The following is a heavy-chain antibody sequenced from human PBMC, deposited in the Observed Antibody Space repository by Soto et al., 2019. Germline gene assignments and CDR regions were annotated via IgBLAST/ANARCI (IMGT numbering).Heavy chain of an antibody. V-gene: IGHV4-59*05. D-gene: IGHD6-13*01. CDR1: GGSMSSYY. CDR3: AGHAAAPGTFFAWFDP. J-gene: IGHJ5*02. CDR2: ISYSGGA. Sequence: PSETLSLTCTVSGGSMSSYYWSWIRQPPGKGLEWIGSISYSGGAYYNPSLKSRVTISVDTSKNQFSLKLSSVSAADTTIYYCAGHAAAPGTFFAWFDPWGQGTLVTVSS.